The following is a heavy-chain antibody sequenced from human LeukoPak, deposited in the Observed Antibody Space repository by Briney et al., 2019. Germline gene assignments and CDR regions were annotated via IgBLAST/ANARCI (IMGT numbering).Heavy chain of an antibody. CDR1: GGSFSGYY. D-gene: IGHD6-25*01. CDR2: INHSGST. J-gene: IGHJ4*02. Sequence: SETLSLTCAVYGGSFSGYYWSWIRQPPGKGLEWIEEINHSGSTNYNPSLKSRVTISVDTSKNQFSLKLSSVTAADTAVYYCARQRRFDYWGQGTLVTVSS. CDR3: ARQRRFDY. V-gene: IGHV4-34*01.